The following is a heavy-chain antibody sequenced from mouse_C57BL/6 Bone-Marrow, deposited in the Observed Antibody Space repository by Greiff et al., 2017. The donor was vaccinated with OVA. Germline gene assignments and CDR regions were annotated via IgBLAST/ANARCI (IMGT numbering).Heavy chain of an antibody. CDR3: ARRSGSSY. Sequence: QVQLKESGAELVRPGTSVKVSCKASGYAFTNYLIEWVKQRPGQGLEWIGVINPGSGGTNYNEKFKGKATLTADKSSSTAYMQLSSLTSEDSAVYFCARRSGSSYWGQGTTLTVSS. D-gene: IGHD1-1*01. J-gene: IGHJ2*01. CDR2: INPGSGGT. CDR1: GYAFTNYL. V-gene: IGHV1-54*01.